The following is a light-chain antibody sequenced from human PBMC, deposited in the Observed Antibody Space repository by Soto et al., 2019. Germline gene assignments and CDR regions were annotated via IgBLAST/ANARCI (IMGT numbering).Light chain of an antibody. CDR2: DVG. J-gene: IGLJ1*01. Sequence: QSAPTQPHSVSGTTGQSVTISYTGTSSDVGGYNYVSWYQQHPGKAPKLMIYDVGKRPSGVTDRYSGSKSDNTASLTISGLQAEDEADYYCCSYAGSYTRVFGTGTKVTVL. CDR3: CSYAGSYTRV. V-gene: IGLV2-11*01. CDR1: SSDVGGYNY.